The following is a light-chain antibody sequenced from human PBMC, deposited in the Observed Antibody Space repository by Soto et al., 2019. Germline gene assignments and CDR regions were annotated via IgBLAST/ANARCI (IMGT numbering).Light chain of an antibody. CDR1: TGTVTSGHY. Sequence: QAVVTQAPALTVSPGATVTLTGGPSTGTVTSGHYPYWFQQKPGQAPRTLIYDTFNKHSWTPARFSGSLLGGKAALTFSGAQPEDEAGYYCLLSYNGPYVCGPGTKVTV. J-gene: IGLJ1*01. CDR3: LLSYNGPYV. CDR2: DTF. V-gene: IGLV7-46*01.